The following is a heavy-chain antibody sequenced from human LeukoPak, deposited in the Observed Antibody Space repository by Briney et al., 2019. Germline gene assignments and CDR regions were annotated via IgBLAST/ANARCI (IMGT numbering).Heavy chain of an antibody. CDR3: ARDRGNYFDY. CDR2: ISYSGTT. CDR1: GVSISSYY. J-gene: IGHJ4*02. V-gene: IGHV4-59*13. Sequence: PSETLSLTCTVSGVSISSYYWSWIRQPPGKGLEWIGYISYSGTTNYNPSLKSRVTISVAPSKNQFSLKLRSVTAPDTAVYYCARDRGNYFDYWGQGTLVTVSS. D-gene: IGHD6-13*01.